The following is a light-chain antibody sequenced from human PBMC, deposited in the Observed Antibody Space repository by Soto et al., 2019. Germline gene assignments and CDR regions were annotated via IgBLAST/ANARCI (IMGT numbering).Light chain of an antibody. V-gene: IGKV3-15*01. Sequence: EIVMTQSPATLSVSPGESATLSCRASQSISGNVAWYQQKPGLAPRLLIYHTSTRATGVPARFSGSGSGTEFSLTISSLQSEDSAVYFCQRYDNWPLTFXGGTKVDIK. CDR3: QRYDNWPLT. J-gene: IGKJ4*01. CDR2: HTS. CDR1: QSISGN.